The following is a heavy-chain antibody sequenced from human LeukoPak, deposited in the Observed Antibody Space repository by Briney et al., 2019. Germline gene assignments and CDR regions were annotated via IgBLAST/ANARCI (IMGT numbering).Heavy chain of an antibody. CDR3: AMMTTVTNLSFDY. CDR2: IYYSGST. V-gene: IGHV4-59*08. D-gene: IGHD4-11*01. CDR1: GGSISSYY. J-gene: IGHJ4*02. Sequence: PSETLSLTCTVSGGSISSYYWSWIRQPPGKGPEWIGYIYYSGSTNYNPSLKSRVTISVDTSKNQFSLKLSSVTAADTAVYYCAMMTTVTNLSFDYWGQGTLVTVSS.